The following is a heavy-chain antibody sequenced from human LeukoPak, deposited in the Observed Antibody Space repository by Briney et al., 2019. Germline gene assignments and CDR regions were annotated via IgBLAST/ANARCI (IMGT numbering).Heavy chain of an antibody. CDR3: ARDRSEEAHYYNSSGFDY. CDR1: GDSISSYSAA. Sequence: SQTLSLTRVISGDSISSYSAAWNWIRQSPSRGLEWLGRTYFRSKWYNDYAESVKSRLTINPDTSKNQFSLHLNSVTPEDTAVYYCARDRSEEAHYYNSSGFDYWGQGALVTVSS. D-gene: IGHD3-22*01. CDR2: TYFRSKWYN. V-gene: IGHV6-1*01. J-gene: IGHJ4*02.